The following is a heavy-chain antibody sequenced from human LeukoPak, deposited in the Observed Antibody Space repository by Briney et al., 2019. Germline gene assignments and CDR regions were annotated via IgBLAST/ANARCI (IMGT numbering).Heavy chain of an antibody. CDR1: GFTFSDYT. CDR2: ISSSGSTI. D-gene: IGHD3-10*02. J-gene: IGHJ6*04. Sequence: GGSLRLSCAASGFTFSDYTMNWVRQAPGKGLEWVSYISSSGSTIYYADSVKGRFTISRDNAKNSLYLQMNSLRAEDTAVYYCAELGITMIGGVWGKGTTVTISS. V-gene: IGHV3-48*04. CDR3: AELGITMIGGV.